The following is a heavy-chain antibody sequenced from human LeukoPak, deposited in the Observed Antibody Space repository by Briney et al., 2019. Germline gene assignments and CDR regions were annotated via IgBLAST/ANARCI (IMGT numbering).Heavy chain of an antibody. CDR3: ARPPVEQQLGFDY. D-gene: IGHD6-13*01. CDR2: IYYSGST. Sequence: SETLSLTCTVSGSSISSSSYYWGWIRQPPGKGLEWIGSIYYSGSTYYNPSLKSRVTISVDTSKNQFSLKLSSVTAADTAVYYCARPPVEQQLGFDYWGQGTLVTVSS. J-gene: IGHJ4*02. V-gene: IGHV4-39*01. CDR1: GSSISSSSYY.